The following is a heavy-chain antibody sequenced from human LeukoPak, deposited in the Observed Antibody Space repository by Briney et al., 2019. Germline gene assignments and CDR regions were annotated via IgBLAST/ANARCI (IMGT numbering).Heavy chain of an antibody. CDR1: GVSITSYK. V-gene: IGHV4-4*09. D-gene: IGHD3-9*01. CDR3: ATSYDNKIVPYDC. Sequence: PSETLSLTCTVSGVSITSYKWSWLRQSPGKGREWIGFISTSGRTDYNPSLTSRVSMSVDTSKSQVSLRLSSVTAEDTAVYYCATSYDNKIVPYDCWGQGILVTVSS. CDR2: ISTSGRT. J-gene: IGHJ4*02.